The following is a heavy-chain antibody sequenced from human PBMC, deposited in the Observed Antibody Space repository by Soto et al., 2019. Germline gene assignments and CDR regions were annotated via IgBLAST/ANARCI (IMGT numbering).Heavy chain of an antibody. D-gene: IGHD3-22*01. CDR1: GFTFSSYG. CDR3: AKEGSRVTMIVVSSWYFDL. J-gene: IGHJ2*01. V-gene: IGHV3-30*18. Sequence: ESGGGVVQPGRSLRLSCAASGFTFSSYGMHWVRQAPGKGLEWVAVISYDGSNKYYADSVKGRFTISRDNSKNTLYLQMNSLRAEDTAVYYCAKEGSRVTMIVVSSWYFDLWGRGTLVTVSS. CDR2: ISYDGSNK.